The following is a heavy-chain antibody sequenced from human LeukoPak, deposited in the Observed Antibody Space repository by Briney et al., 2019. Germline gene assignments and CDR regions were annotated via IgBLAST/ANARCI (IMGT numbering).Heavy chain of an antibody. D-gene: IGHD5-24*01. V-gene: IGHV1-69*06. J-gene: IGHJ6*02. CDR3: ARGVEMATPYYYYGMDV. Sequence: SVKVSCKASGGTFSSYAISWVRQAPGQGLEWMGGIIPIFGTANYAQKFQGRVTITADKSTSTAYMELSSLRSEDTAVYYCARGVEMATPYYYYGMDVWGQGTTVTVSS. CDR2: IIPIFGTA. CDR1: GGTFSSYA.